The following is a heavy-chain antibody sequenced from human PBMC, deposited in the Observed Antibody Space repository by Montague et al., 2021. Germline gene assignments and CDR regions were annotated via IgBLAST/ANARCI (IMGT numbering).Heavy chain of an antibody. Sequence: SETRSLTCAVSGGPFTGYFWSWICQPPGKGLEWIGEIDHKETVTFNPSLKSRVIISLDTSKSHFSLNMTSVTAADTATYYCARGLRGYGAGSRFDPWGRGTPVVVSS. D-gene: IGHD3-10*01. CDR3: ARGLRGYGAGSRFDP. CDR1: GGPFTGYF. V-gene: IGHV4-34*01. J-gene: IGHJ5*02. CDR2: IDHKETV.